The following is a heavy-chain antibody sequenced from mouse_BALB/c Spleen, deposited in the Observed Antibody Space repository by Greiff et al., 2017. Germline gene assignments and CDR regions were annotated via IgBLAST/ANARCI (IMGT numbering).Heavy chain of an antibody. D-gene: IGHD2-14*01. CDR2: IYPGNSDT. V-gene: IGHV1-5*01. CDR1: GYTFTSYW. J-gene: IGHJ2*01. CDR3: TRSAYYRYDDGYYFDY. Sequence: EVQGVESGTVLARPGASVKMSCKASGYTFTSYWMHWVKQRPGQGLEWIGAIYPGNSDTSYNQKFKGKAKLTAVTSTSTAYMELSSLTNEDSAVYYCTRSAYYRYDDGYYFDYWGQGTTLTVSS.